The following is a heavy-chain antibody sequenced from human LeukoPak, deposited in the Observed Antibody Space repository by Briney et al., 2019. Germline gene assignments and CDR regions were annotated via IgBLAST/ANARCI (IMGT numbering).Heavy chain of an antibody. Sequence: SCKASGYTVTSYAMHWVRQAPGKGLEWVAVISYDGSNKYYADSVKGRFTISRDNSKNTLYLQMNSLRAEDTAVYYCASHSGSYQFDYWGQGTLVTVSS. V-gene: IGHV3-30-3*01. D-gene: IGHD1-26*01. CDR2: ISYDGSNK. CDR1: GYTVTSYA. CDR3: ASHSGSYQFDY. J-gene: IGHJ4*02.